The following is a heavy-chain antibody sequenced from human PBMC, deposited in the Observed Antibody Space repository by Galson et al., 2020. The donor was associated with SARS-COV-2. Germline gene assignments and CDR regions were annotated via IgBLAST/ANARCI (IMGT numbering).Heavy chain of an antibody. V-gene: IGHV4-34*01. CDR1: GGSFSGYY. J-gene: IGHJ5*02. Sequence: SQTLSLTCAVYGGSFSGYYWSWIRQPPGKGLEWIGEINHSGSTNYNPSLKSRVTISVDTSKNQFSLKLSSVTAADTAVYYCARGSDRLIVNWFDPWGQGTLVTVSS. D-gene: IGHD3-16*02. CDR3: ARGSDRLIVNWFDP. CDR2: INHSGST.